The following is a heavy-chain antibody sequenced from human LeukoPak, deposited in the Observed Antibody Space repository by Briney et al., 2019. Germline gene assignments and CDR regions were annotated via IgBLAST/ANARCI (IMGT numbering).Heavy chain of an antibody. CDR1: GYTFTSYY. D-gene: IGHD6-19*01. J-gene: IGHJ4*02. Sequence: ASVKVSCKASGYTFTSYYMHWVRQAPGQGLEWMGIINPSGGSTSYAQKFQGRVTMTRDTSTGTVYMELSSLRSEDTAVYYCAKDFEEWLVPGVSDYWGQGTLVTVSS. CDR3: AKDFEEWLVPGVSDY. CDR2: INPSGGST. V-gene: IGHV1-46*01.